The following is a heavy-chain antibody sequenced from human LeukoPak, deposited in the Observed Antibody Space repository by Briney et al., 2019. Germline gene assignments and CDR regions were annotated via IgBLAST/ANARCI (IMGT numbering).Heavy chain of an antibody. CDR1: GYTFTGYY. Sequence: GASVKVSCKASGYTFTGYYMHWVRQAPGQGLEWMGWINANSGDTNYAQKFQGRVTMTRDTSISTAYMELSRLRSDDTAVYYCARCYYGSGSYLEYYYYYYMDVWGRGTTVTISS. V-gene: IGHV1-2*02. J-gene: IGHJ6*03. CDR2: INANSGDT. CDR3: ARCYYGSGSYLEYYYYYYMDV. D-gene: IGHD3-10*01.